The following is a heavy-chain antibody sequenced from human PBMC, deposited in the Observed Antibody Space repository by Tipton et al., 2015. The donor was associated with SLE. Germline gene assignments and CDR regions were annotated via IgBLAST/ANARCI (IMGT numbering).Heavy chain of an antibody. CDR3: AKGLSGGFHS. Sequence: TLSLTCAVYGGSFSGYYWNWIRQPPGKGLEWIGKINHSGSTNYNPSLKIRVTISIDRSKKQFSLRLNSVTAADSAAYYCAKGLSGGFHSWGQGTLATVSS. J-gene: IGHJ4*02. CDR2: INHSGST. CDR1: GGSFSGYY. D-gene: IGHD3-10*01. V-gene: IGHV4-34*01.